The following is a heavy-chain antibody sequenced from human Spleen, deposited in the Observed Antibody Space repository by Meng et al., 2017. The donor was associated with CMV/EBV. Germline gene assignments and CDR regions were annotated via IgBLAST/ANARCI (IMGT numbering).Heavy chain of an antibody. CDR2: INYRGST. Sequence: SETLSLTCTVSGGSISVSSYFWGWIRQPPGKGLEWIGYINYRGSTKYNPSLKNRGSISADMSNNQFSLNLSSVTAADTAVYYCASWFCSSTSCYESFSYYYYGMDVWGQGTTVTVSS. CDR3: ASWFCSSTSCYESFSYYYYGMDV. CDR1: GGSISVSSYF. D-gene: IGHD2-2*01. V-gene: IGHV4-61*05. J-gene: IGHJ6*02.